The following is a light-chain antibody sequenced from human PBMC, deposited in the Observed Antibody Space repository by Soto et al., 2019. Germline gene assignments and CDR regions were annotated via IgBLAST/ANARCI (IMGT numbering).Light chain of an antibody. CDR2: CAA. Sequence: EIVMTQSPATLSLSPGERATLSCRASQSVRSNLAAYQQKPGQAPRLLIYCAATRATGIPDRCSDSGSGTEFTLTISSLQSEDVAVYYCRQYNDWPPTFGQGTQLEI. J-gene: IGKJ2*01. V-gene: IGKV3-15*01. CDR3: RQYNDWPPT. CDR1: QSVRSN.